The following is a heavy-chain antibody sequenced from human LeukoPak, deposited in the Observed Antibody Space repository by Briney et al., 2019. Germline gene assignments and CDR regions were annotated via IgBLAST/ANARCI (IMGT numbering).Heavy chain of an antibody. V-gene: IGHV1-2*02. CDR2: INPNSGGT. CDR3: ARTQSSGGGFDY. D-gene: IGHD3-22*01. J-gene: IGHJ4*02. CDR1: GYTFTGYY. Sequence: ASVKVSCKASGYTFTGYYMHWVRQAPGQGLEWMGWINPNSGGTNYAQKFQGRVTMTRDTSISTAYMELSRLRSDDTAVYYCARTQSSGGGFDYWGQGTLVTVSS.